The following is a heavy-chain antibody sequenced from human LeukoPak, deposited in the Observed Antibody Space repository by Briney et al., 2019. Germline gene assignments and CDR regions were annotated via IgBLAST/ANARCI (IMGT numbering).Heavy chain of an antibody. CDR1: GYTFTGYY. V-gene: IGHV1-2*06. CDR2: INPNSGGT. CDR3: ARDGYDSSGYFGYYFDY. J-gene: IGHJ4*02. Sequence: VASVKVSCKASGYTFTGYYMHWVRQAPGQGREWMGRINPNSGGTNYTQKFQGRVTMTRDTSISTAYMELSRLRSDDTAVYYCARDGYDSSGYFGYYFDYWGQGTLVTVSS. D-gene: IGHD3-22*01.